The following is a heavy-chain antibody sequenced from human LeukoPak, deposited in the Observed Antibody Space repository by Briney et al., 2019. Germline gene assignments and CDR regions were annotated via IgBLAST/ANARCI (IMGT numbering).Heavy chain of an antibody. V-gene: IGHV3-48*03. CDR1: GFTFSSYE. Sequence: GVSLTLSCAASGFTFSSYEMNWVRPAPGKGLEWVSYISSSGSTIYYADPVKGRFTISRDNSKNTLYLEMNSLRAEDTAVYYCAKDSGCIALVGAPNADYWGQGNLVTVSS. CDR3: AKDSGCIALVGAPNADY. D-gene: IGHD1-26*01. J-gene: IGHJ4*02. CDR2: ISSSGSTI.